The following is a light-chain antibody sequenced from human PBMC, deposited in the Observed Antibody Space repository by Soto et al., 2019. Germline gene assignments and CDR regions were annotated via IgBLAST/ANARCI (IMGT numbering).Light chain of an antibody. J-gene: IGKJ5*01. CDR3: QQYNNWPPIT. Sequence: DIQMTQAPSTLPASVGDRVTITCRASQTISSWLAWYQQKLGKAPKLLIYKASTLKSGVPSRFSGSGSGTEFTLTISSLQSEDFAVYYCQQYNNWPPITFGQGTRLEI. CDR1: QTISSW. CDR2: KAS. V-gene: IGKV1-5*03.